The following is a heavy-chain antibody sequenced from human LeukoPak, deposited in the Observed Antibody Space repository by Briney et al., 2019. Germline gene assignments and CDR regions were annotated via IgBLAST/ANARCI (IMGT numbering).Heavy chain of an antibody. CDR2: ISWDGGST. CDR1: GFTFDDYT. J-gene: IGHJ6*03. D-gene: IGHD1-26*01. Sequence: GGSLRLSCAASGFTFDDYTMHWVRQAPGKGLEWVSLISWDGGSTYYADSVKGRFTISRDNSKNSLYLQMNSLRTEDTALYYCAKETSEWEQRGYYYYMDVWGKGTTVTVSS. V-gene: IGHV3-43*01. CDR3: AKETSEWEQRGYYYYMDV.